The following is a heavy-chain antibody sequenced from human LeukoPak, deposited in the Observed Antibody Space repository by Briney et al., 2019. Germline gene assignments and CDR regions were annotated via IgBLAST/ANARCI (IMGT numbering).Heavy chain of an antibody. J-gene: IGHJ4*02. CDR1: GGSFSGYY. D-gene: IGHD6-6*01. V-gene: IGHV4-34*01. CDR3: ARGNSSSADYYFDY. CDR2: INHSGST. Sequence: SETLSLTCAVYGGSFSGYYWSWIRQPPGKGLEWIGEINHSGSTNYNPSLKSRVTISVDTSKNQFSLKLSSVTAADTAVYYCARGNSSSADYYFDYWGQGTLVTVSS.